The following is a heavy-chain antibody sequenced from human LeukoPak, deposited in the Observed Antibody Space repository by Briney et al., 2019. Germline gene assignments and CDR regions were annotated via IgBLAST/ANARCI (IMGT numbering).Heavy chain of an antibody. V-gene: IGHV3-23*01. CDR1: GFTFSTFA. Sequence: PGGSLRLSCAASGFTFSTFAMIWVRQAPGKGLEWVSAISGSGRDTYYADSVKGRFTISRDNTKNTLYLQMNSLRAEDTAVYYCAKTRAVDSSGYYKYYFDYWGQGTLVTVSS. CDR3: AKTRAVDSSGYYKYYFDY. D-gene: IGHD3-22*01. CDR2: ISGSGRDT. J-gene: IGHJ4*02.